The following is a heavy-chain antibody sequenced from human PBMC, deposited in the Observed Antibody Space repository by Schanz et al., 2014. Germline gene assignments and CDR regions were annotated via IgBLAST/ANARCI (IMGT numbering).Heavy chain of an antibody. CDR1: GFTFSSYA. Sequence: QVQLVESGGGVVQPGRSLRLSCAASGFTFSSYAVHWVRQAPDKGLVWVAVTSSDGSLKYYADSVKGRFTISRDNSRDTVYLQMNSLRGEDTAVYYCAKCIGWYGRCAFDIWGQGILVTVSS. D-gene: IGHD6-19*01. V-gene: IGHV3-30*04. CDR3: AKCIGWYGRCAFDI. CDR2: TSSDGSLK. J-gene: IGHJ3*02.